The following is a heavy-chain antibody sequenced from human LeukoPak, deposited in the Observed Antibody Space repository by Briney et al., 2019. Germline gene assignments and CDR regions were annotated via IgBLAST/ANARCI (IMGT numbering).Heavy chain of an antibody. CDR3: AKGIGYSYGGNWFDP. V-gene: IGHV3-9*03. Sequence: PGGSLRLSCAASGFTFDDYAMHLVRQAPGKGLEWVSGISWNSGSIGCADSVKGRFTISRDNAKNSLYLQMNSLRAEDMALYYCAKGIGYSYGGNWFDPWGQGTLVTVSS. CDR1: GFTFDDYA. CDR2: ISWNSGSI. D-gene: IGHD5-18*01. J-gene: IGHJ5*02.